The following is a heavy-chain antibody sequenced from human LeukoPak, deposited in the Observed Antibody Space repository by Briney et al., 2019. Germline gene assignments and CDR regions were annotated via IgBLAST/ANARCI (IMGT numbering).Heavy chain of an antibody. V-gene: IGHV1-69*13. CDR1: GGTFSRYA. CDR2: IIPIFGTA. Sequence: SVKVSCKASGGTFSRYAISWVRQAPGQGLEWVGGIIPIFGTANYAQKFQGRVTITADESTSTAYMEVSSLRSEDTAVYYCARAYSGYDFFDYWGQGILVTVSS. CDR3: ARAYSGYDFFDY. J-gene: IGHJ4*02. D-gene: IGHD5-12*01.